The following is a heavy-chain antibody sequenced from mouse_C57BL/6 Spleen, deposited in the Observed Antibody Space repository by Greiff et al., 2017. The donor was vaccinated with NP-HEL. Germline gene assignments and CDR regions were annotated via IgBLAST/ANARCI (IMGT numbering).Heavy chain of an antibody. CDR2: IYPGSGNT. V-gene: IGHV1-76*01. D-gene: IGHD2-4*01. Sequence: VMLVESGAELVRPGASVKLSCKASGYTFTDYYINWVKQRPGQGLEWIARIYPGSGNTYYNEKFKGKATLTAEKSSSTAYMQLSSLTSEDSAVYFCARGGYYDYHYAMDYWGQGTSVTVSS. J-gene: IGHJ4*01. CDR3: ARGGYYDYHYAMDY. CDR1: GYTFTDYY.